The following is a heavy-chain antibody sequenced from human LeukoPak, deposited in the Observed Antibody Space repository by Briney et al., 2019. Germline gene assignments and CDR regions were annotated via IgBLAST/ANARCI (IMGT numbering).Heavy chain of an antibody. CDR1: GDSVSSNHW. J-gene: IGHJ4*02. V-gene: IGHV4-28*05. CDR3: ASSVAGGGYFDH. CDR2: IYYSGGV. Sequence: SSETLSLTCAVSGDSVSSNHWWGWIRQSPTKGLEGIGYIYYSGGVYYNASLKSRVTMSIDMYKNQFHLSLTCMASVDTALYYCASSVAGGGYFDHWGQGILVTVSS. D-gene: IGHD2-15*01.